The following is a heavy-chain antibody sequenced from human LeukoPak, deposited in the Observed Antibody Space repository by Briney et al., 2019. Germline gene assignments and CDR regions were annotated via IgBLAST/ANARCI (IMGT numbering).Heavy chain of an antibody. D-gene: IGHD2-15*01. J-gene: IGHJ4*02. CDR2: IIPIFGTA. Sequence: SVKVSCKASGGTFSSYAISWVRQAPGQGLEWVGGIIPIFGTANYAQKFQGRVTITADKSTSTAYMELSSLRSEDTAVYYCARRVVVVAATPSWGREYYFDYWGQGTLVTVSS. CDR3: ARRVVVVAATPSWGREYYFDY. CDR1: GGTFSSYA. V-gene: IGHV1-69*06.